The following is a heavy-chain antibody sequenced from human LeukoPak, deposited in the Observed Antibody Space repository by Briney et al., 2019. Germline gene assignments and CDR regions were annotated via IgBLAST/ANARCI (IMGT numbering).Heavy chain of an antibody. J-gene: IGHJ6*03. CDR3: ARGGLAVASRKYYYYYMDV. CDR2: IYYSGST. CDR1: GGSTSSYY. D-gene: IGHD6-19*01. V-gene: IGHV4-59*01. Sequence: SETLSLTCTVSGGSTSSYYWSWIRQPSGKGLEWIGYIYYSGSTNYNPSLKSRVTISVDTSKNQFSLKLSSVTAADTAVYYCARGGLAVASRKYYYYYMDVWGKGTTVTVSS.